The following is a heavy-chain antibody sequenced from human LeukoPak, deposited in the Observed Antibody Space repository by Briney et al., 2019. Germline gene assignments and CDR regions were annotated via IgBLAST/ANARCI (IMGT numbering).Heavy chain of an antibody. CDR1: GFTFSSYG. V-gene: IGHV3-30*02. J-gene: IGHJ3*02. CDR3: ARGLLSSGYPDAFDI. Sequence: PGGSLRLSCAASGFTFSSYGMHWVRQAPGKGLEWVAFIRYDGSNKYYADSVKGRFIISRDNSKNTLYLQMTSLRAEDTAVYYCARGLLSSGYPDAFDIWGQGTMVTVSS. CDR2: IRYDGSNK. D-gene: IGHD3-22*01.